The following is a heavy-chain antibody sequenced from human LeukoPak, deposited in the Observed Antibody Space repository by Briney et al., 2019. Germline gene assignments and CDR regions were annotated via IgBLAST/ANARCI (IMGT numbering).Heavy chain of an antibody. CDR3: ATDSSWSLFH. CDR1: GFTFSRSW. V-gene: IGHV3-7*03. D-gene: IGHD2-8*01. CDR2: INQDGSGK. J-gene: IGHJ4*02. Sequence: GGSLRLSCAASGFTFSRSWMSWVRQASGKGLEWVANINQDGSGKYHVDSVRGRFTISRDNAKNSLYLQMNSLRAEDTAVHYCATDSSWSLFHWGRGTLVTVSS.